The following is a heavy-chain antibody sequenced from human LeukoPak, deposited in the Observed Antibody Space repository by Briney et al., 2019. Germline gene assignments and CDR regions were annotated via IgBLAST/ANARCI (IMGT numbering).Heavy chain of an antibody. Sequence: AAVKLSCKGAGYTFTSYYIHWVRQAPGQGLEWVGIINPSGGSTSYAQKFQGRVTMTRATSISTAYMNLSRMRSDDTAVYYCARDPQAARPPIDYWGQGTLVTVSS. V-gene: IGHV1-46*01. CDR2: INPSGGST. J-gene: IGHJ4*02. CDR3: ARDPQAARPPIDY. CDR1: GYTFTSYY. D-gene: IGHD6-6*01.